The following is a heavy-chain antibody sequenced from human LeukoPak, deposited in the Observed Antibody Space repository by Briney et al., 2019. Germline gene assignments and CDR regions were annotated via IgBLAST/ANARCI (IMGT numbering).Heavy chain of an antibody. CDR2: ISYDGSNK. D-gene: IGHD3-3*01. J-gene: IGHJ6*02. CDR1: GFTFSSYA. CDR3: ARGTYYDFWSGSIRATYYYYGMDV. Sequence: QSGGSLRLSCAASGFTFSSYAMHWVRQAPGKGLEWVAVISYDGSNKYYADSVKGRFTISRDNSKNTLYLQMNSLRAEDTAVYYCARGTYYDFWSGSIRATYYYYGMDVWGQGTTVTVSS. V-gene: IGHV3-30-3*01.